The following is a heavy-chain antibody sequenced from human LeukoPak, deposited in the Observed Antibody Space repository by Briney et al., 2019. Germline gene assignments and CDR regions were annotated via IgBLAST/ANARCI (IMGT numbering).Heavy chain of an antibody. CDR1: AAFISGYY. Sequence: PAETLSLTCSVSAAFISGYYWSWIRQPAGKGLEWIGRIYSSGSTNYNPSLKSRVTMSVDTSKNQFSLKLTSVTAADTAVYYCARRMATRNSEDYWGQGTLVSVSS. CDR2: IYSSGST. V-gene: IGHV4-4*07. D-gene: IGHD5-24*01. J-gene: IGHJ4*02. CDR3: ARRMATRNSEDY.